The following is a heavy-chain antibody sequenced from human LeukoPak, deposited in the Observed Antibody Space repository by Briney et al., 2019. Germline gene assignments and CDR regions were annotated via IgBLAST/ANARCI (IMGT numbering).Heavy chain of an antibody. CDR3: ARKQWLAVAD. D-gene: IGHD6-19*01. CDR1: GGSISSSTW. V-gene: IGHV4-4*02. Sequence: SETLSLTCAVSGGSISSSTWWSWVRQPPGKGLEWIGEINHSGSTDYNPSLKSRVTISVDKSNNQFSLKLNSATAADTAVYYCARKQWLAVADWGQGTLVTVSS. CDR2: INHSGST. J-gene: IGHJ4*02.